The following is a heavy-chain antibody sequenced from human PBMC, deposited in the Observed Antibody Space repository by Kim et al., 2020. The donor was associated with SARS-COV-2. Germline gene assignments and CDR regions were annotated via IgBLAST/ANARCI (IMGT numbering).Heavy chain of an antibody. J-gene: IGHJ2*01. CDR3: ARGRYCGGDCYSGYFDL. CDR1: GGTFSSYA. V-gene: IGHV1-69*13. Sequence: SVKVSCKASGGTFSSYAISWVRQAPGQGLEWMGGIIPIFGTANYAQKFQGRVTITADESTSTAYMELSSLRSEDTAVYYCARGRYCGGDCYSGYFDLWGRGTLVTVSS. CDR2: IIPIFGTA. D-gene: IGHD2-21*02.